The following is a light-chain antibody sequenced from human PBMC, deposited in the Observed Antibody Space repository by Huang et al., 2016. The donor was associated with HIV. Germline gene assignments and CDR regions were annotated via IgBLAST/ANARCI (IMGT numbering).Light chain of an antibody. J-gene: IGKJ1*01. CDR1: QSLSSY. CDR3: QQSYSTWT. CDR2: AAS. V-gene: IGKV1-39*01. Sequence: DIQMTQSPSSLSASVGDRVTITCRASQSLSSYLNWYQQKPGKAPKLLIYAASSLQSGVPSRFSGSGSGTDFTLTISSLQPEDFATYYCQQSYSTWTFGQGTKVEIK.